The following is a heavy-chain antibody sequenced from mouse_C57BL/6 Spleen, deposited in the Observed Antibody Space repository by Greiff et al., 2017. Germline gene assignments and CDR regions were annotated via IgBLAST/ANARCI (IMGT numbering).Heavy chain of an antibody. J-gene: IGHJ2*01. CDR1: GYTFTSYW. CDR2: IHPSSGST. Sequence: VQLQQPGAELVKPGASVKLSCKASGYTFTSYWMHWVKQRPGQGLEWIGMIHPSSGSTNYNEKFKSKATLTVDKSSSTAYMQLSSLTSEDSAVYYCARSWIITTLVATFDYWGQGTTLTVSS. V-gene: IGHV1-64*01. CDR3: ARSWIITTLVATFDY. D-gene: IGHD1-1*01.